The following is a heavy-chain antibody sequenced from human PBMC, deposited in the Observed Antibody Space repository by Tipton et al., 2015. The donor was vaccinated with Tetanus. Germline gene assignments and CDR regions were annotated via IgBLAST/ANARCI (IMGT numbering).Heavy chain of an antibody. V-gene: IGHV4-30-4*01. J-gene: IGHJ3*02. Sequence: TLSLTCTVSGDSVSTGNFYWSWIRQPPGKGLEWIAFIHHSGLAFSKPSLKSRVSISIDTSQNQFSLRLTSVTAADTAVYFCARNVYTVTNDAFDIWXXGTLVNVSS. D-gene: IGHD4-11*01. CDR2: IHHSGLA. CDR3: ARNVYTVTNDAFDI. CDR1: GDSVSTGNFY.